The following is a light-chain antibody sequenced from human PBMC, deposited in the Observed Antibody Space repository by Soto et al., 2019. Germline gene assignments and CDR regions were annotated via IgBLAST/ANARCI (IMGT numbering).Light chain of an antibody. V-gene: IGLV1-40*01. Sequence: QPVLTQPPSVSGAPGQRVTISYTGSSSNIGANYDVHWYQQLPGTAPKLLIYGNSNRPSGVPDRFSGSKSGTSASLAITGLQAEDEADYYCQSYDSSLSGWVFGGGTKLTVL. CDR2: GNS. CDR3: QSYDSSLSGWV. CDR1: SSNIGANYD. J-gene: IGLJ3*02.